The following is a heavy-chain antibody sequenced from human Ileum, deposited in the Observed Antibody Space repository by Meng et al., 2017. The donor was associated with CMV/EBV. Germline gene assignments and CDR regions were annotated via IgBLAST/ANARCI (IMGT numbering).Heavy chain of an antibody. CDR1: GITLNGFA. CDR3: TRSPAGGTSSDYGLDV. Sequence: GGSLRLSCAASGITLNGFAIHWVRQASGKGLEWVGRIRSKAKKDVTTYGELMRGRFSISRDDSKNTAFLQRNSLKIEDTAVYYCTRSPAGGTSSDYGLDVWGHGTTVTVSS. J-gene: IGHJ6*02. V-gene: IGHV3-73*01. CDR2: IRSKAKKDVT. D-gene: IGHD4-23*01.